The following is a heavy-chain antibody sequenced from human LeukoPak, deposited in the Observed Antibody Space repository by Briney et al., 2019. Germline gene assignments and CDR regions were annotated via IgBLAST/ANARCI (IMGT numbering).Heavy chain of an antibody. CDR1: GFTFSNAW. J-gene: IGHJ4*02. CDR2: IKQDGIEK. D-gene: IGHD4-17*01. Sequence: PGGSLRLSCAASGFTFSNAWMSWVRQAPGKGLEWVANIKQDGIEKYYVDSVKGRFTISRGNAKNSLYLQMNSLRAEDTAIYYCTRVPYGDYWSSDYWGQGTLVTVSS. V-gene: IGHV3-7*01. CDR3: TRVPYGDYWSSDY.